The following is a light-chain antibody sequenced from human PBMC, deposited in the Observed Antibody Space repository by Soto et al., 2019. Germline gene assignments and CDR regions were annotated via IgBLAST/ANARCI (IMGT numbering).Light chain of an antibody. J-gene: IGKJ1*01. CDR1: QSVSSN. Sequence: EILMTQSPATLSVSPGERATLSCRASQSVSSNLAWYQQKPGQAPRLLIYGASTRATGIPARFSGSGPGTEFTLTISSLQSEDFAVYYCQQYNNWPQTFGQGTKVDIK. CDR3: QQYNNWPQT. CDR2: GAS. V-gene: IGKV3-15*01.